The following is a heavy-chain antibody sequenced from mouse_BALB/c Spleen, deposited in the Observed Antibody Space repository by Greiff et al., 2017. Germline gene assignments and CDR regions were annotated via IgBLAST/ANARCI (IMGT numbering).Heavy chain of an antibody. V-gene: IGHV5-6-5*01. Sequence: DVHLVESGGGLVKPGGSLKLSCAASGFTFSSYAMSWVRQTPEKRLEWVASISSGGSTYYPNSVKGRFTISRDNARNILYLQMSSLRSEDTAMYYCARGEAHYGYPYYFDYWGQGTTLTVSS. J-gene: IGHJ2*01. D-gene: IGHD1-2*01. CDR3: ARGEAHYGYPYYFDY. CDR2: ISSGGST. CDR1: GFTFSSYA.